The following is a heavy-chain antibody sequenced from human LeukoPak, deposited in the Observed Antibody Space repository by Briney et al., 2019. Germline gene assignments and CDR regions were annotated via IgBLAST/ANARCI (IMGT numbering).Heavy chain of an antibody. CDR1: GGSISSYY. CDR3: ARGGEDSSSWYYFDY. Sequence: PSETLSLTCTVSGGSISSYYWSWVRQAPGKGLEWVSVIYSGGSTYYADSVKGRFTISRDNSKNTLYLQMNSLRTEDTAVYYCARGGEDSSSWYYFDYWGQGTLVTVSS. CDR2: IYSGGST. V-gene: IGHV3-53*01. J-gene: IGHJ4*02. D-gene: IGHD6-13*01.